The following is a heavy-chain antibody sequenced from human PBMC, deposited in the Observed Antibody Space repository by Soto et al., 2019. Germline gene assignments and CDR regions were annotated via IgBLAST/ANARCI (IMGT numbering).Heavy chain of an antibody. CDR3: AALWEAAGTDYFDY. V-gene: IGHV1-58*01. CDR1: GFTFTSSA. J-gene: IGHJ4*02. D-gene: IGHD6-13*01. CDR2: IVVGSGNT. Sequence: SVQVSFTASGFTFTSSAVQWVRQARGQRLEWIGWIVVGSGNTNYAQKFQERVTITRDMSTSTAYMELSSLRSEDTAVYYGAALWEAAGTDYFDYGGQGTLVTVSS.